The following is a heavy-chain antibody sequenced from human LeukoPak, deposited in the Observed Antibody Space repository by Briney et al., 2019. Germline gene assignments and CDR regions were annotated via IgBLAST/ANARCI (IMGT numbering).Heavy chain of an antibody. V-gene: IGHV3-30*04. CDR1: GFTFSSYA. CDR3: ARELDYGDYDYYYGMDV. CDR2: ISYDGSNK. D-gene: IGHD4-17*01. J-gene: IGHJ6*02. Sequence: GGSLRLSCAASGFTFSSYAMHWVRQAPGKGLEWVAVISYDGSNKYYADSVKGRFTISRDNSKNKLYLQMNSLRAEDTAVYYCARELDYGDYDYYYGMDVWGQGTAVTVSS.